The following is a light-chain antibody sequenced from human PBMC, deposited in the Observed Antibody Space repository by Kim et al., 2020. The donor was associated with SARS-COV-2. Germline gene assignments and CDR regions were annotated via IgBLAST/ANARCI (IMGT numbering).Light chain of an antibody. CDR2: GNS. J-gene: IGLJ3*02. CDR3: HSYDSSRSSSKV. CDR1: SCNIGAGND. V-gene: IGLV1-40*01. Sequence: QSVLTQPPSVSGAPGQGVTISCTGSSCNIGAGNDVHWYQQHPGTAPELLIYGNSNRPSGVPDRFSGSKSGTTASLAITGLQAEDEADYYCHSYDSSRSSSKVFGGGTQLTVL.